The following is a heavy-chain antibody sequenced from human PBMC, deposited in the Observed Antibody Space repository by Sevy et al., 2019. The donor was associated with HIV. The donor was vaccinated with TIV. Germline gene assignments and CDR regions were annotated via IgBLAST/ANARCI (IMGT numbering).Heavy chain of an antibody. V-gene: IGHV4-39*01. CDR3: ARVAGGENYDYGIDV. CDR1: GGSITSSGHY. CDR2: VYYVGKS. J-gene: IGHJ6*02. D-gene: IGHD2-21*01. Sequence: SETLSLTFTVSGGSITSSGHYWGWIRQSPGKGLEWIGAVYYVGKSYANPSLTSRVTISADTSKNLFSLSLTSLTAADTAIYYCARVAGGENYDYGIDVWGLGTSVTVSS.